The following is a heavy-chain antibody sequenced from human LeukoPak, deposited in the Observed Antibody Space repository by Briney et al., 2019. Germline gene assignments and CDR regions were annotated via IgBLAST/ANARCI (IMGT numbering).Heavy chain of an antibody. CDR1: GFTFSSYW. D-gene: IGHD3-9*01. Sequence: PGGSLRLSCAASGFTFSSYWMYWVRQAPGKGPVWVARINTDGSSLNYADSVKGRFTISRDNAKNSLSLQMNSLRAEDTAVYYCARHIFGYYGMDVWGQGTTVTVSS. J-gene: IGHJ6*02. CDR3: ARHIFGYYGMDV. V-gene: IGHV3-74*01. CDR2: INTDGSSL.